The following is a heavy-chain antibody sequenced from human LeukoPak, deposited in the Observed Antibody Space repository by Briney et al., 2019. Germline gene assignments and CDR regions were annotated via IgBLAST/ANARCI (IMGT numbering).Heavy chain of an antibody. Sequence: PSETLSLTCTVSGGSISGYYWSWIRQPAGKGLEWIGRIYTSGSTNYNPSLKSRVTMSVDTSKNQFSLKLSSVTAADTAVYYCARDLLGYYDSSGYHFDIWGQGTMVTVSS. CDR2: IYTSGST. CDR3: ARDLLGYYDSSGYHFDI. D-gene: IGHD3-22*01. CDR1: GGSISGYY. V-gene: IGHV4-4*07. J-gene: IGHJ3*02.